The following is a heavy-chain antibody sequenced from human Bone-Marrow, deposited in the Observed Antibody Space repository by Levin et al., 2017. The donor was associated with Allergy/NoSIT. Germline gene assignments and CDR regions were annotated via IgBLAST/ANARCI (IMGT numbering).Heavy chain of an antibody. Sequence: GESLKISCAASGFTFSRYWMSWVRQAPGKGLECVAYIKHDGSEAYYVTSVEGRFTISRDNAKNSLFLQMDSLRAEDTAMYYCVRDFYSSGPGDFDYWGQGSLVTVSS. CDR2: IKHDGSEA. CDR1: GFTFSRYW. V-gene: IGHV3-7*01. CDR3: VRDFYSSGPGDFDY. D-gene: IGHD6-19*01. J-gene: IGHJ4*02.